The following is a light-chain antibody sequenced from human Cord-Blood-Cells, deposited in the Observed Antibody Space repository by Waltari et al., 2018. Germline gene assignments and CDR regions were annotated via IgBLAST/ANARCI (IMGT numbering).Light chain of an antibody. CDR3: CSYAGSYVV. V-gene: IGLV2-11*01. Sequence: QSALTQPRSVSGSPGQSVTISCTGTSSDVGGYNYVSWYQQHPGKAPKLMNYDVSKRPSGVPDRFSGSKSGNTASLTSSGLQAEDEADYYCCSYAGSYVVFGGGTKLTVL. CDR1: SSDVGGYNY. CDR2: DVS. J-gene: IGLJ2*01.